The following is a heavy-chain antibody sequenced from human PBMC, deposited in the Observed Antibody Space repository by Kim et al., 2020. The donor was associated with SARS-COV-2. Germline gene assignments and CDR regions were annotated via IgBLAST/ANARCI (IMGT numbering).Heavy chain of an antibody. J-gene: IGHJ6*02. CDR1: GFTFSSYS. D-gene: IGHD6-13*01. V-gene: IGHV3-21*01. CDR2: ISSSSSYI. Sequence: GGSLRLSCAASGFTFSSYSMNWVRQAPGKGLEWVSSISSSSSYIYYADSVKGRFTISRDNAKNSLYLQMNSLRAEDTAVYYCARDRSYAAATYGMDVWGQGTTVTVSS. CDR3: ARDRSYAAATYGMDV.